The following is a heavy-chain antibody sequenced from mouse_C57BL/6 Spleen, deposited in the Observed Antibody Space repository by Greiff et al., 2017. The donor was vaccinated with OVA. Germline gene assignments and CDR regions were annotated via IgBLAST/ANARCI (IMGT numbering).Heavy chain of an antibody. CDR2: IRLKSDNYAT. D-gene: IGHD1-1*01. V-gene: IGHV6-3*01. CDR1: GFTFSNYW. Sequence: EVMLVESGGGLVQPGGSMKLSCVASGFTFSNYWMNWVRQSPEKGLEWVAQIRLKSDNYATPYAESVKGRFTISRDDSKSSVYLQMNNLRAEDTGIYYCTRDYYGSSNWYFDVWGTGTTVTVSS. J-gene: IGHJ1*03. CDR3: TRDYYGSSNWYFDV.